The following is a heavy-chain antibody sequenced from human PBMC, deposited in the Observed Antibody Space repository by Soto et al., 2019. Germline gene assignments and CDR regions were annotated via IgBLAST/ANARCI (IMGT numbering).Heavy chain of an antibody. CDR1: GYTFTGYY. J-gene: IGHJ3*02. Sequence: ASVKVSCKASGYTFTGYYMHWVRQAPGQGLEWMGWINPNSGGTNYAQKFQGWVTMTRDTSISTAYMELGRLRSDDTAVYYCARESVVVVAATPGAFDIWGQGTMVTVSS. CDR3: ARESVVVVAATPGAFDI. D-gene: IGHD2-15*01. V-gene: IGHV1-2*04. CDR2: INPNSGGT.